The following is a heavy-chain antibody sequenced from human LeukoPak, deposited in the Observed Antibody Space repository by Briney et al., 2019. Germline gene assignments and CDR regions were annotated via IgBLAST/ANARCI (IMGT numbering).Heavy chain of an antibody. CDR3: ARGAKHSSGWYNYFDY. CDR2: IYYSGST. Sequence: SQTLSLTCTVSGGSISSGGYYWSWIRQHPGEGLEWIGYIYYSGSTYYNPSLKSRVTISVDTSKNQFSLKLSSVTAADTAVYYCARGAKHSSGWYNYFDYWGQGTLVTVSS. CDR1: GGSISSGGYY. J-gene: IGHJ4*02. V-gene: IGHV4-31*03. D-gene: IGHD6-19*01.